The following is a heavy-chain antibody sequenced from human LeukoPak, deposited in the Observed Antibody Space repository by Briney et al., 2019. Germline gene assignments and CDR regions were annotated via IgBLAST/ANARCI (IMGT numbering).Heavy chain of an antibody. J-gene: IGHJ4*02. D-gene: IGHD5-18*01. Sequence: SETLSLTCAVYGGSFSGYYWSWIRQPPGKGLEWIGEINHSGSTNYNPSLKSRVIISVGTSKNQFSLKLSSVTAADTAVYYCARTMRQGGYSYGYPAYYFDYWGQGTLVTVSS. CDR3: ARTMRQGGYSYGYPAYYFDY. V-gene: IGHV4-34*01. CDR2: INHSGST. CDR1: GGSFSGYY.